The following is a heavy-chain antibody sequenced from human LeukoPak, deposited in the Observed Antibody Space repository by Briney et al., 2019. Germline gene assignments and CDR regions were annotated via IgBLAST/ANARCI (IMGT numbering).Heavy chain of an antibody. Sequence: GGSLRLSCAASGFTFDDYAMHWVRQAPGKGLEWVSSISSSSSYIYYADSVKGRFTISRDNAKNSLYLQMNSLRAEDKAVYYCSRDLSVAAAGTRGDYWGQGTLVTVSS. CDR3: SRDLSVAAAGTRGDY. CDR1: GFTFDDYA. CDR2: ISSSSSYI. V-gene: IGHV3-21*01. J-gene: IGHJ4*02. D-gene: IGHD6-13*01.